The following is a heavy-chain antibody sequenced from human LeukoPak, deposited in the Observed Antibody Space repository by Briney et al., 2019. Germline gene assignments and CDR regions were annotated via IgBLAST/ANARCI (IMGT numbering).Heavy chain of an antibody. Sequence: ASVKVSCKASGYTFVSYGISWVRQAPGQGLEWMGRIDTYSGNTNYAQKLQGRATMTTDTSTSTAYMELSNLGSDDTAVYYCARWGNSGWNRAFDIWGQGTMVTVSS. CDR3: ARWGNSGWNRAFDI. J-gene: IGHJ3*02. CDR1: GYTFVSYG. V-gene: IGHV1-18*01. CDR2: IDTYSGNT. D-gene: IGHD5-12*01.